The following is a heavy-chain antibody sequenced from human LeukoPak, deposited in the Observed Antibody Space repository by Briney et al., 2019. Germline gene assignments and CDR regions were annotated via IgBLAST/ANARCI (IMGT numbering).Heavy chain of an antibody. CDR2: IYYSGST. CDR1: GGSISSGDYY. V-gene: IGHV4-30-4*01. CDR3: ARDRGDFWSGSYRTTNWFDP. D-gene: IGHD3-3*01. J-gene: IGHJ5*02. Sequence: KASETLSLTCTVSGGSISSGDYYWSWIRQPPGKGLEWIGYIYYSGSTYYNPSLKSRVTISVDTSKNQFSLKLSSVTAADTAVYYCARDRGDFWSGSYRTTNWFDPWGQGTLVTVSS.